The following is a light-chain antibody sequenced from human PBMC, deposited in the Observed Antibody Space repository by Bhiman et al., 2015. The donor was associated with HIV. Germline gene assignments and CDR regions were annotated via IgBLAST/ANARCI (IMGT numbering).Light chain of an antibody. CDR3: SSFIRSSHRPRV. J-gene: IGLJ3*02. CDR2: DVS. CDR1: SSDVGGYNY. V-gene: IGLV2-14*01. Sequence: QSALTQPASVSGSPGQSITISCTGTSSDVGGYNYVSWYQQHPGKAPKLMIYDVSKRPSGVSNRFSGSKSGNTASLTISGLQAEDEADYYCSSFIRSSHRPRVFGGGTKLTVL.